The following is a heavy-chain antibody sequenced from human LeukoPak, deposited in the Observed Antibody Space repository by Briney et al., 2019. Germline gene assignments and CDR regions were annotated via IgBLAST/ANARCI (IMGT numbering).Heavy chain of an antibody. V-gene: IGHV4-34*01. CDR3: ARKPRSGSWFDP. CDR2: INHSGST. CDR1: GGSFSGYY. Sequence: SETLSLTCAVYGGSFSGYYWSWIRQPPGKGLEWIGEINHSGSTNYNPSLKSRVTISVDTSKNQFSLKLSSVTAADTAVYYCARKPRSGSWFDPWGQGTLVTVSS. D-gene: IGHD1-26*01. J-gene: IGHJ5*02.